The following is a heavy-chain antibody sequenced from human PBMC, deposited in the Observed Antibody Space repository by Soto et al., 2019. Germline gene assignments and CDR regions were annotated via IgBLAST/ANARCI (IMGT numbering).Heavy chain of an antibody. CDR3: ARVIAARGDCFDY. Sequence: TSETLSLTCTVSGGSISSGGYYWSWIRQHPGKGLEWIGYIYYSGSTYYNPSLKSRVTISVDTSKNQFSLKLSSVTAADTAVYYCARVIAARGDCFDYWGQGTLVTVSS. V-gene: IGHV4-31*03. J-gene: IGHJ4*02. CDR2: IYYSGST. CDR1: GGSISSGGYY. D-gene: IGHD6-6*01.